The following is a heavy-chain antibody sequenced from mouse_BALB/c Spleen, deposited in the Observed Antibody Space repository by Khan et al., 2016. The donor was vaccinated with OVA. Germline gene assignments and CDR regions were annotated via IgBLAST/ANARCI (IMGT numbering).Heavy chain of an antibody. Sequence: VELVESGPGLVAPSQSLSITCTVSGFLLTSYDISWIRQPPGKGLEWLGVIWTGGGTNYNSAFMSRLSISKDNSKSQVFLKMNSLQNDDTAIYXCLRRGHYYVSFYWYFDVWGAGTTVTVSS. D-gene: IGHD1-1*01. J-gene: IGHJ1*01. V-gene: IGHV2-9-2*01. CDR2: IWTGGGT. CDR3: LRRGHYYVSFYWYFDV. CDR1: GFLLTSYD.